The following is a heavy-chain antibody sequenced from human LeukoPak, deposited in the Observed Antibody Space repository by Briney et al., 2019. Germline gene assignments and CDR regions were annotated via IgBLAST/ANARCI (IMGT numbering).Heavy chain of an antibody. D-gene: IGHD3-10*01. Sequence: GESLRLSCAASGFTFDDYGMSWVRQSPAKGLEWVSGINWNGGSTAYADSVKGRFTISRDNAKNSLYLQMNSLRDEDTAVYYCARDSGYGSGSYYDPNWFDPWGQGTLVTVSS. CDR3: ARDSGYGSGSYYDPNWFDP. CDR1: GFTFDDYG. J-gene: IGHJ5*02. V-gene: IGHV3-20*04. CDR2: INWNGGST.